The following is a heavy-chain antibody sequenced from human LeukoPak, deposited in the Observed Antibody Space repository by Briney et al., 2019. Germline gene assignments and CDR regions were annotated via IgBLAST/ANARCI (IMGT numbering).Heavy chain of an antibody. CDR1: GGSISSYY. Sequence: PSETLSLTCTVSGGSISSYYWRWLRQPPGKGLEWLGYIYYSGSTNYNPSLKSRVTISVDTSKNQFSLKLSSVTAADTAVYYCARDLAPVVPYSHWFDPWGQGTLVTVSS. D-gene: IGHD3-22*01. V-gene: IGHV4-59*01. J-gene: IGHJ5*02. CDR2: IYYSGST. CDR3: ARDLAPVVPYSHWFDP.